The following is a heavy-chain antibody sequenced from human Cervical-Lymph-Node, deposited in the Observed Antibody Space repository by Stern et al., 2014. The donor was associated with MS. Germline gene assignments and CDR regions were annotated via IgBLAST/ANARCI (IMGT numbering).Heavy chain of an antibody. CDR3: VPGSGSFDY. CDR2: ISYDEKNE. D-gene: IGHD3-10*01. J-gene: IGHJ4*02. Sequence: VQLEESGGDVEQPGTSLRLSCATSGFTFSRYAIHWVRQAPGKGLQWLAVISYDEKNENYAGSVRGRFTISRDSSMKMLYLQMDSLTIDDTAVYYCVPGSGSFDYWGQGTLVTVSS. CDR1: GFTFSRYA. V-gene: IGHV3-30*03.